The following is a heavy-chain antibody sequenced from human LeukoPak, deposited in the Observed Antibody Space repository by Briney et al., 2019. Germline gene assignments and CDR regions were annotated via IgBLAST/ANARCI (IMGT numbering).Heavy chain of an antibody. CDR2: INPNSGGT. V-gene: IGHV1-2*02. CDR3: ARVSEYYDFWSGYYTYNWFDP. J-gene: IGHJ5*02. Sequence: ASVKVSCKVSGYTLTELSMHWVRQAPGQGLEWMGWINPNSGGTNYAQKFQGRVTMTRDTSISTAYMELSRLRSDDTAVYYCARVSEYYDFWSGYYTYNWFDPWGQGTLVTVSS. CDR1: GYTLTELS. D-gene: IGHD3-3*01.